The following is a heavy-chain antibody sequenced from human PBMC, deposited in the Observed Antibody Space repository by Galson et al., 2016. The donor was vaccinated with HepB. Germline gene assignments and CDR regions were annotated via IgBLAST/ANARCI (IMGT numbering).Heavy chain of an antibody. V-gene: IGHV3-53*01. CDR3: ASAYYHYYYYYAMDV. D-gene: IGHD3-10*01. CDR1: GFTFSHYW. J-gene: IGHJ6*02. CDR2: IDGGGST. Sequence: SLRLSCAASGFTFSHYWMNWVRQAPGKGLEWVSVIDGGGSTYYADSVKGRFTISRDSARNTLLLQMKSLRAEDTAIYYCASAYYHYYYYYAMDVWGQGTTVTVSS.